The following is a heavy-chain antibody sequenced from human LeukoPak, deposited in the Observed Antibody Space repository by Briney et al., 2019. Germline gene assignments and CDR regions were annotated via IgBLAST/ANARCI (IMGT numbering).Heavy chain of an antibody. CDR1: GGTFSSYA. Sequence: ASVKVSCKASGGTFSSYAISWVRQAPGQGLEWMGRIIPILGIANYAQKFQGRVTITTDESTSTAYMELSSLKSEDTAIYYCARVDRYYFYLDVWGKGTTVTVSS. CDR3: ARVDRYYFYLDV. J-gene: IGHJ6*03. V-gene: IGHV1-69*04. CDR2: IIPILGIA.